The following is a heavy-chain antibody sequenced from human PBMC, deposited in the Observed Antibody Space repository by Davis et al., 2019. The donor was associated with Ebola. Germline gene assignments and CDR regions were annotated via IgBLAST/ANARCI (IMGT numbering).Heavy chain of an antibody. CDR2: IYYSGST. D-gene: IGHD6-6*01. Sequence: PSETLSLTCTVSGGSISSGDYYWSWIRQPPGKGLEWIGYIYYSGSTYYNPSLKSRVTISVDTSKNQFSLKLSSVTAADTAVYYCACLPSRAARPDYWGQGTLVTVSS. J-gene: IGHJ4*02. V-gene: IGHV4-30-4*08. CDR3: ACLPSRAARPDY. CDR1: GGSISSGDYY.